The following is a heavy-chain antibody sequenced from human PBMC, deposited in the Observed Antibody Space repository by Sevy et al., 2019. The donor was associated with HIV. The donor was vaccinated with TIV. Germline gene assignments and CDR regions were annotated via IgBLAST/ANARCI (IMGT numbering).Heavy chain of an antibody. J-gene: IGHJ6*02. CDR2: ISSSGSTI. CDR3: ARDSAVMVRGYYYYGMDV. CDR1: GFTFSSYE. V-gene: IGHV3-48*03. Sequence: GGSLRLSCAASGFTFSSYEMNWVRQAPGKGLEWVSYISSSGSTIYYADSVKGRFTISRDNAKNSLYLQMNSLRAEDTAVYYSARDSAVMVRGYYYYGMDVWGQGTTVTVSS. D-gene: IGHD3-10*01.